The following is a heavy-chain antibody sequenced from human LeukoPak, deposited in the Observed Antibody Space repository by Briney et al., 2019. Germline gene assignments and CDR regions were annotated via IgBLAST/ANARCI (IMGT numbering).Heavy chain of an antibody. CDR1: RFTPSDYY. Sequence: GSPRLSSAHSRFTPSDYYISTSPAALGARVEWVSYSSSSGSTIYYADSVKGRFAISRDNAKNSLYLQTNSLRAEDTAVYYCARRRDFIDYWGQGTLVTVSS. V-gene: IGHV3-11*01. CDR2: SSSSGSTI. CDR3: ARRRDFIDY. D-gene: IGHD3/OR15-3a*01. J-gene: IGHJ4*02.